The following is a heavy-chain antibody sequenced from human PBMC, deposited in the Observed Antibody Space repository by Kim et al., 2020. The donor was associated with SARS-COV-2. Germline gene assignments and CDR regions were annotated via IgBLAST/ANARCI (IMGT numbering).Heavy chain of an antibody. D-gene: IGHD1-1*01. V-gene: IGHV5-51*01. CDR2: ICPGDSDT. CDR3: ARGSSSSAYKPLDY. CDR1: GYSFTNYW. J-gene: IGHJ4*02. Sequence: GESLKISCKGSGYSFTNYWIAWVRQMPGKGLEWMGIICPGDSDTRYSPSFQGQVTISADKSISTAYLQWSSLKASDTAMYYCARGSSSSAYKPLDYWGQGTLFTVSS.